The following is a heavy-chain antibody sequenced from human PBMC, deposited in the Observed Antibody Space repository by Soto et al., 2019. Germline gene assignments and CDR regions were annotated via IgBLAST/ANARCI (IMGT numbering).Heavy chain of an antibody. CDR1: GFTFSSYG. V-gene: IGHV3-33*01. D-gene: IGHD3-9*01. CDR3: ARGGSDILTGYYTDY. Sequence: PGGSLRLSCAASGFTFSSYGMHWVRQAPGKGLEWVAVIWYDGSNKYYADSVKGRFTISRDNSKNTLYLQMNSLRAEDTAVYYCARGGSDILTGYYTDYWGQGTLVTVSS. CDR2: IWYDGSNK. J-gene: IGHJ4*02.